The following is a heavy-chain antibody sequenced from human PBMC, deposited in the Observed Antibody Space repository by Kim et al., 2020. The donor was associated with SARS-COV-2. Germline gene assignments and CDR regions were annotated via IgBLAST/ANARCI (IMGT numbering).Heavy chain of an antibody. Sequence: GGSLRLSCAASGFTFSSYAMSWVRQAPGKGLEWVSAISGSGGSTYYADSVKGRFTISRDNSKNTLYLQMNSLRAEDTAVYYCAKDWGDWYYYYGMDVWGQGTTVTVSS. V-gene: IGHV3-23*01. J-gene: IGHJ6*02. D-gene: IGHD3-16*01. CDR2: ISGSGGST. CDR3: AKDWGDWYYYYGMDV. CDR1: GFTFSSYA.